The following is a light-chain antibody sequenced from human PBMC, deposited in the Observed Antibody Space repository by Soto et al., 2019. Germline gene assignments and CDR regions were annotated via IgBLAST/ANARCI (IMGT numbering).Light chain of an antibody. CDR1: QTIDSW. Sequence: DIQITQSPSTLSASVGDRVTIPCRASQTIDSWLAWYQQRPGKPPNLLIYKASTLPSGVPSRFSGSGSGTEFTLTINSLQPDDFATYYCQQYHIYSGTFGQGTKVDI. CDR3: QQYHIYSGT. V-gene: IGKV1-5*03. J-gene: IGKJ1*01. CDR2: KAS.